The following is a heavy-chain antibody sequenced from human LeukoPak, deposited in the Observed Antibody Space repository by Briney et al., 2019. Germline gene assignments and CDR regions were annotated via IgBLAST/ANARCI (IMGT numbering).Heavy chain of an antibody. V-gene: IGHV3-23*01. CDR1: GFTFSSYA. J-gene: IGHJ4*02. CDR3: AKDLVYGGNSILDY. Sequence: GGSLRLSCAASGFTFSSYAMSWVRQAPGKGLEWVSAISGSGGSTYYADSVKGRFTISRDNSKNTLYLQMSSLRAEDTAVYYCAKDLVYGGNSILDYWGQGTLVTVSS. CDR2: ISGSGGST. D-gene: IGHD2-21*02.